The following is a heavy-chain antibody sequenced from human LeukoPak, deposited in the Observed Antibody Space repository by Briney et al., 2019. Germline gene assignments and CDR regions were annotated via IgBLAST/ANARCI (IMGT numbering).Heavy chain of an antibody. CDR2: VSGTGGRT. V-gene: IGHV3-23*01. D-gene: IGHD6-6*01. CDR1: GFTFSTYA. Sequence: SGGSLRLSCAASGFTFSTYAMSWVRQAPGKGLEWVSVVSGTGGRTYYADSVKGRFTNSRDNSKNTLYLQMNSLRAEDTALYYCVKASSSSPQYNWFDAWGQGTLVTVSS. J-gene: IGHJ5*02. CDR3: VKASSSSPQYNWFDA.